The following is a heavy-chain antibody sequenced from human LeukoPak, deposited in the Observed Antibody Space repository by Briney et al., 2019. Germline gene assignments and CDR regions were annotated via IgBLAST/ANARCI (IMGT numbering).Heavy chain of an antibody. J-gene: IGHJ6*04. Sequence: SVANIKQDGSEKYYVDSVKSRFTVSRDNAKNSLYLQMNSLRAEDTAVYYCAREGTRRSMDVWGKGTTVTVSS. V-gene: IGHV3-7*03. D-gene: IGHD3-10*01. CDR2: IKQDGSEK. CDR3: AREGTRRSMDV.